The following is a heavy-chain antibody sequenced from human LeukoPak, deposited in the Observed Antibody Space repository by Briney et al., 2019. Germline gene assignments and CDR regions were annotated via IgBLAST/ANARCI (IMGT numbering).Heavy chain of an antibody. CDR3: ARLRRNSDRSGYYYYYDY. Sequence: PGGSLRLSCAASGYTFSSYSINSVRQAPGKGLEWVSSISVGSNYIYYADSVRGRFSISRDDARNSLYLQMDSLRGDDTAVYYCARLRRNSDRSGYYYYYDYWGQGTLVTVSS. D-gene: IGHD3-22*01. J-gene: IGHJ4*02. CDR2: ISVGSNYI. V-gene: IGHV3-21*01. CDR1: GYTFSSYS.